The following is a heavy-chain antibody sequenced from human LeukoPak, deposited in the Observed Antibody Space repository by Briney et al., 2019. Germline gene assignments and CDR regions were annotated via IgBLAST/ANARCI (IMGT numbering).Heavy chain of an antibody. V-gene: IGHV1-2*02. CDR2: INPNSGGT. D-gene: IGHD1-26*01. J-gene: IGHJ4*02. CDR3: ARVFGRQLPDY. Sequence: RASVKVSCKAPGGTFSSYAISWVRQAPGQGLEWMGWINPNSGGTNYAQKFQGRVTMTRDTSISTAYMELTSLRSDDTAVYYCARVFGRQLPDYWGQGTLVTVSS. CDR1: GGTFSSYA.